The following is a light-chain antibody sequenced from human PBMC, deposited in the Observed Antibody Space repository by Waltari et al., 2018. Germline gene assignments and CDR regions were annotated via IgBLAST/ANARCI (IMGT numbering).Light chain of an antibody. CDR1: QSVSSSY. Sequence: EIVLTQSPGTLSLSPGERATLSCRASQSVSSSYLAWHQQKPGQAPRLLIYGASSRATGIPDRFSGSGSGTDFTLTICRLEPEDFAVYYCQQYGNSPLLTFGGGTKVEIK. CDR3: QQYGNSPLLT. V-gene: IGKV3-20*01. CDR2: GAS. J-gene: IGKJ4*01.